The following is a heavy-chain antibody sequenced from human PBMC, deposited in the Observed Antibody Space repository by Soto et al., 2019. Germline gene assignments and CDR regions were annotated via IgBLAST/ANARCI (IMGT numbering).Heavy chain of an antibody. V-gene: IGHV1-3*01. J-gene: IGHJ4*02. Sequence: GASVKVSCKASGYTFTSYAMHWVRQAPGQRLEWMGWINAGNGNTKYSQKFQGRVTITRDTSASTAYMELSSLRSEDTAVYYCASTNYCSGGSCYLLDKFPIDYWGQGTLVTVSS. CDR1: GYTFTSYA. CDR3: ASTNYCSGGSCYLLDKFPIDY. D-gene: IGHD2-15*01. CDR2: INAGNGNT.